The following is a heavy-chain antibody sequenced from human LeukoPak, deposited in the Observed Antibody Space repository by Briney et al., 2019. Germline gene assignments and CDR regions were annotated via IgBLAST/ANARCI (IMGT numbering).Heavy chain of an antibody. CDR3: ARAPYSSSFFDY. CDR2: IYYTGST. CDR1: GGSISSYY. D-gene: IGHD6-13*01. J-gene: IGHJ4*02. Sequence: SETLSLTCTVSGGSISSYYWSWIRQPPGKGLEWIGYIYYTGSTNYNPSLKSRVTISVDTSKNQFSLKLSSMTAADTAVYYCARAPYSSSFFDYWGQGTLVTVSS. V-gene: IGHV4-59*12.